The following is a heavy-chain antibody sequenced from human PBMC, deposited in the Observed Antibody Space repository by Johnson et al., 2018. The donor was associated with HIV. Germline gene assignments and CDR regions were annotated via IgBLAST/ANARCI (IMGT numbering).Heavy chain of an antibody. CDR2: SYGGGNT. D-gene: IGHD6-13*01. V-gene: IGHV3-66*01. CDR3: ARSGGYPNAFDM. Sequence: VQLVESGGGLVKPGGSLRLSCAASGFRFNDYALSWVRQAPGKGLEWVSVSYGGGNTYYADSVKGRFTISRDNSKNSLFLQMNSLRVEDAAVYYCARSGGYPNAFDMWGQGTLVTVPA. CDR1: GFRFNDYA. J-gene: IGHJ3*02.